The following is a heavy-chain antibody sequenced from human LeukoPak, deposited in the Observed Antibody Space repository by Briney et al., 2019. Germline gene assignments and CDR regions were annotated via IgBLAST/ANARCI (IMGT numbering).Heavy chain of an antibody. D-gene: IGHD1-26*01. Sequence: GSSLRLSRSLCGFPFISYGMQGVPQAPRRGVEGGAVIWYDVRNKYYAASVKGRFTISRDNSKNTLYLQMNSLRAEDTAVNYCARERGGGIYYFDYWGQGTLVTVSS. J-gene: IGHJ4*02. CDR1: GFPFISYG. CDR3: ARERGGGIYYFDY. V-gene: IGHV3-33*01. CDR2: IWYDVRNK.